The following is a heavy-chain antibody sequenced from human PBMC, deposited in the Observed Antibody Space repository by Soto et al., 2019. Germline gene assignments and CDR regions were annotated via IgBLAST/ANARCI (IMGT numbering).Heavy chain of an antibody. D-gene: IGHD2-2*01. CDR2: IFDSGSS. J-gene: IGHJ4*02. CDR1: GGSISSYF. V-gene: IGHV4-59*01. CDR3: ARGFPYCTSGTCYPPVDY. Sequence: LSLTCTVSGGSISSYFCGWIRQPPGKGLEWIGYIFDSGSSNYHPSLQSRVTISVDTSRNQFSLQLTSVTAADTAVYYCARGFPYCTSGTCYPPVDYWGQGTLVTVS.